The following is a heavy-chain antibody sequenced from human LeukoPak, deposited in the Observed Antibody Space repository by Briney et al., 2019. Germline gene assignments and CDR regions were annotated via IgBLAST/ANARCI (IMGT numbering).Heavy chain of an antibody. J-gene: IGHJ4*02. CDR3: ARGAVTSDY. Sequence: SETLSLTCAVSGYSISSGYYWGWIRQPPAKGLEWIGIIYHSGSTYYNPSLKSRVTISVDTSKNQFSLKLSSVTAADTAVYYSARGAVTSDYWGQGTLVTVSS. D-gene: IGHD2-2*01. CDR2: IYHSGST. V-gene: IGHV4-38-2*01. CDR1: GYSISSGYY.